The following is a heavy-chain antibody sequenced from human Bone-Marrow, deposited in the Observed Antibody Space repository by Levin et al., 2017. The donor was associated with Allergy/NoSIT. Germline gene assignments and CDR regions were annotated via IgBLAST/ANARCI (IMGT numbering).Heavy chain of an antibody. J-gene: IGHJ4*02. D-gene: IGHD2-2*01. CDR1: GGSISSGGYY. Sequence: SETLSLTCTVSGGSISSGGYYWSWIRQHPGKGLEWIGYIYYSGSTYYNPSLKSRVTISVDTSKNQFSLKLSSVTAADTAVYYCARGPFASYCSSTSCYWDWGQGTLVTVSS. V-gene: IGHV4-31*03. CDR2: IYYSGST. CDR3: ARGPFASYCSSTSCYWD.